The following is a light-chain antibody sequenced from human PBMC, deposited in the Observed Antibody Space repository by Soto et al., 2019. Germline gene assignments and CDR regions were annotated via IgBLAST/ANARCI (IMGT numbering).Light chain of an antibody. V-gene: IGKV3-15*01. Sequence: EIVMTQSPATLSVSPGERATLSCRASQSVSSNLAWYQQKPGQAPRLLIYDASTRATGIPARFGGSGSGTEFTLTISRLQPDDFATYFCHSRAFGQGTRLEIK. CDR3: HSRA. CDR1: QSVSSN. J-gene: IGKJ5*01. CDR2: DAS.